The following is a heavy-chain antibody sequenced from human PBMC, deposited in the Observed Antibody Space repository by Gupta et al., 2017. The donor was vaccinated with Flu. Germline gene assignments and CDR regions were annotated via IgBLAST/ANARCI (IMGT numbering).Heavy chain of an antibody. CDR1: GFTFRSYW. D-gene: IGHD3-10*01. V-gene: IGHV3-7*01. Sequence: EEQLVESGGGLVQPGGSLRLSCVVSGFTFRSYWMDWVRQAPGKGLEWVANIAADGSVKNYADSVKGRFTISRDDAKNSLYLQMNSLRVEDTARYYCARNRGWQQFDYWGQGALVTVSS. J-gene: IGHJ4*02. CDR2: IAADGSVK. CDR3: ARNRGWQQFDY.